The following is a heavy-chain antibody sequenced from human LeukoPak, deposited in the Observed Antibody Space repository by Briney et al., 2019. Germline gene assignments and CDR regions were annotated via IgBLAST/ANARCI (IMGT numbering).Heavy chain of an antibody. V-gene: IGHV4-59*01. Sequence: SETLSLTCTVSGGSISSYYWSWIRQPPGKGLEWIGYIYYSGSTNYNPSLKSRVTISVDTSKNQFSLNLSSVTAADTAVYYCARGSAPDIAVAGLLLRYNWFDPWGQGTLVTVSS. CDR2: IYYSGST. CDR3: ARGSAPDIAVAGLLLRYNWFDP. D-gene: IGHD6-19*01. CDR1: GGSISSYY. J-gene: IGHJ5*02.